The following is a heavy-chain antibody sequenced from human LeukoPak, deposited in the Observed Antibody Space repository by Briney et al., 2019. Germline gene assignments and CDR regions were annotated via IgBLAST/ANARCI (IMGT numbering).Heavy chain of an antibody. V-gene: IGHV4-61*01. CDR2: IYYSGST. J-gene: IGHJ5*02. Sequence: SETLSPTCTVSGGSVSSGSYYWSWIRQPPGKGLEWIGLIYYSGSTNYNPSLKSRVTISIDTSKNQFSLKLNSVTAADTAVYYCARDRGDNWFDPWGQGTLVTVSS. CDR1: GGSVSSGSYY. CDR3: ARDRGDNWFDP.